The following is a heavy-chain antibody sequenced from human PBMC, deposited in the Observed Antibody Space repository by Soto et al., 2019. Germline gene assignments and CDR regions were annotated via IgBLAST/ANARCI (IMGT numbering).Heavy chain of an antibody. J-gene: IGHJ3*02. CDR1: GFTFSDYY. CDR3: ARNIQYYDFWSGYPWAFDI. CDR2: ISSSGSTI. D-gene: IGHD3-3*01. V-gene: IGHV3-11*01. Sequence: QVQLVESGGGLVKPGGSLRLSCAASGFTFSDYYMSWIRQAPGKGLEWVAYISSSGSTIYYADSVKGRFTISRDNAKNSLYLQMNSLRAEDTAVYYCARNIQYYDFWSGYPWAFDIWGQGTMVTVSS.